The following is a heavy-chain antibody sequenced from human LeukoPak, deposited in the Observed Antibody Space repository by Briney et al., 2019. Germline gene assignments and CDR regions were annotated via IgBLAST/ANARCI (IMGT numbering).Heavy chain of an antibody. J-gene: IGHJ5*02. D-gene: IGHD3-10*01. Sequence: SETLSLTCTVSGGSISSYYWSWIRQPPGKGLEWIGYIYYSGSTNYNPSLKSRVTISVDTSKNQFSLKLSSVTAADTAVYYCARARDDYGTGSYSAWGQGTLVTVSS. V-gene: IGHV4-59*08. CDR3: ARARDDYGTGSYSA. CDR2: IYYSGST. CDR1: GGSISSYY.